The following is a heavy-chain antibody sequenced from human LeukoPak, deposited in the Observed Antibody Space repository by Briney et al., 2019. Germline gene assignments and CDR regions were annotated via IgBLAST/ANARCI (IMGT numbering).Heavy chain of an antibody. V-gene: IGHV4-34*01. CDR1: VGSFSGYY. CDR3: ARQPRTYSSGDY. J-gene: IGHJ4*02. Sequence: SETLSLTCAVYVGSFSGYYWSWIRQPPGKGLEWSGEINHSGSTNYNPSLKSRVTISVDTSKNQFYLKLSSVTAADTAVYYCARQPRTYSSGDYWGQGTLVTVSS. D-gene: IGHD3-22*01. CDR2: INHSGST.